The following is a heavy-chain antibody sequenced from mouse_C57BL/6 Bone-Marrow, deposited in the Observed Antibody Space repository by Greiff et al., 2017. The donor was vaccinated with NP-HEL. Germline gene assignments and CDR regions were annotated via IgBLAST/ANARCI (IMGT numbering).Heavy chain of an antibody. V-gene: IGHV1-55*01. J-gene: IGHJ1*03. CDR1: GYTFTSYW. Sequence: QVQLQQPGAELVKPGASVKMSCKASGYTFTSYWITWVKQRPGQGLEWIGDIYPGSGSTNYNEKFKSKATLTVDTSSSTAYMQLSSLTSEDSAVYYCAREVLLLRYPCSYFDVWGTGTTVTVSS. CDR3: AREVLLLRYPCSYFDV. D-gene: IGHD1-1*01. CDR2: IYPGSGST.